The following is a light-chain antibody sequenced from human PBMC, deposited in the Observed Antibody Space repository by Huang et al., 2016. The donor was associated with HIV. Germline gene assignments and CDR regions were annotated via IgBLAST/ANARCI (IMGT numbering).Light chain of an antibody. Sequence: EIVLTQSPATLSLSPGERATLSCRASQSVSRYLAWYQQKPGQAPRLPIYDAYKRATGIPARFSGSGSGTDFTLTISSLEPEDFAVYYCQQRSNWPPAFGQGTRLEIK. CDR3: QQRSNWPPA. CDR1: QSVSRY. V-gene: IGKV3-11*01. J-gene: IGKJ5*01. CDR2: DAY.